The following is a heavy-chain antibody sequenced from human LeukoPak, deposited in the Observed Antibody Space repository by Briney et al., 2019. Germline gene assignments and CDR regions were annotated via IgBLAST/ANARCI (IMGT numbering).Heavy chain of an antibody. D-gene: IGHD6-6*01. Sequence: PGGSLRLSCAASGFTFSSYSMNRVRQAPGKGLEWVSSISSSSSYIYYADSVKGRFTISRDNAKNSLYLQMNSLRAEDTAVYYCARDRPRSRIRAFDYWGQGTLVTVSS. CDR2: ISSSSSYI. CDR1: GFTFSSYS. CDR3: ARDRPRSRIRAFDY. J-gene: IGHJ4*02. V-gene: IGHV3-21*01.